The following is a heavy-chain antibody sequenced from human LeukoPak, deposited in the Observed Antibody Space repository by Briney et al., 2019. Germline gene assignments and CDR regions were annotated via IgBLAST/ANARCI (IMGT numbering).Heavy chain of an antibody. CDR3: AREDCSGGSCYLGY. Sequence: GGSLRLSCAASGFXVSSNYISWVRQAPGKGLEWVSVIYSGGDTYYAESVKGRFTISRDTSRNTLYLQLNSLRAEDTAVYYCAREDCSGGSCYLGYWGQGTLVTVST. D-gene: IGHD2-15*01. CDR1: GFXVSSNY. V-gene: IGHV3-53*01. J-gene: IGHJ4*02. CDR2: IYSGGDT.